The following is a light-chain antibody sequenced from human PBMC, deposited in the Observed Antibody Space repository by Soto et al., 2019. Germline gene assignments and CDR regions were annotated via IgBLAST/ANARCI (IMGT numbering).Light chain of an antibody. Sequence: DIQMTQSPSTLSASVGDRVTITCRASQSISSWLAWYQQKPGKAPKGLIYKASTLESGAPSRFSGSGSGTEFPLTISSLQPDDFATYYCQQYYSYPWTCGQGTKVETK. J-gene: IGKJ1*01. CDR1: QSISSW. V-gene: IGKV1-5*03. CDR2: KAS. CDR3: QQYYSYPWT.